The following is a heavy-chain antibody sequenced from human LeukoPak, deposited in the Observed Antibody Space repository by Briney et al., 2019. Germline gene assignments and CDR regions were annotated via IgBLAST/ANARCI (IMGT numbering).Heavy chain of an antibody. CDR1: GYTFTSHG. CDR3: AREFESAVAGTVDY. Sequence: ASVKVSCKASGYTFTSHGITWVRQAPGQGLEWVGWINAYDGHTNYVQNLQGRATMTTDTSTSTAYMELRSLRSDDTAVYYCAREFESAVAGTVDYWGQGTLVTVSS. V-gene: IGHV1-18*01. CDR2: INAYDGHT. D-gene: IGHD6-19*01. J-gene: IGHJ4*02.